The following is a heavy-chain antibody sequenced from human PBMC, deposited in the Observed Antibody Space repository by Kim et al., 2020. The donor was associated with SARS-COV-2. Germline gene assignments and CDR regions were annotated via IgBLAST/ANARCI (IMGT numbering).Heavy chain of an antibody. V-gene: IGHV3-49*04. CDR2: IRSNANVGTK. CDR1: GFTFGDYA. CDR3: TRVCVFRGGWFDP. D-gene: IGHD2-21*01. Sequence: GGSLRLSCTASGFTFGDYAMSWVRQAPGKGLEWVGCIRSNANVGTKDYAASVKGRFTISSDDYKSIADLQMNSMKTEDAAVYYCTRVCVFRGGWFDPWGQGTLVTVSS. J-gene: IGHJ5*02.